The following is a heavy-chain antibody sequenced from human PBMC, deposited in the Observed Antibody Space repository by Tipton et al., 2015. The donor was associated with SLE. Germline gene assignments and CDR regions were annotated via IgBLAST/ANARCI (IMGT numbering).Heavy chain of an antibody. CDR1: GGSISSSSYY. J-gene: IGHJ4*02. V-gene: IGHV4-39*07. CDR2: IFYSGSP. CDR3: ARGGVDTAMVDY. Sequence: TLSLTCTVSGGSISSSSYYCGWIRQPPGKGLEWIGSIFYSGSPYYNPSLKSRVTISVDTSKNQFSLKLSSVTAADTAVYYCARGGVDTAMVDYWSQGTLVTVSS. D-gene: IGHD5-18*01.